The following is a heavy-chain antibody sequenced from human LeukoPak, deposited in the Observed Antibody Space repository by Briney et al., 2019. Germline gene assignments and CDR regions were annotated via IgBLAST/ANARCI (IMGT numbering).Heavy chain of an antibody. J-gene: IGHJ6*03. V-gene: IGHV1-46*01. CDR1: GYTFTSYY. CDR2: INPSGGST. CDR3: ARAITPIPAAMIIDYYYYYMDV. Sequence: ASVKVSCKASGYTFTSYYMHWVRQAPGQGLEWMGIINPSGGSTSYAQKFQGRVTMTRDTSTSTVYMEPSSLRSEDTAVYYCARAITPIPAAMIIDYYYYYMDVWGKGTTVTVSS. D-gene: IGHD2-2*01.